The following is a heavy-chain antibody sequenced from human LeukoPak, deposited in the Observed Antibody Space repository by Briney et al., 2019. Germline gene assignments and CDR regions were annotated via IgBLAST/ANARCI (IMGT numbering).Heavy chain of an antibody. CDR2: IIPNFGTA. CDR1: GCIFSSYA. Sequence: GASVKVTCKASGCIFSSYAISWVRQAPGQGLEWMGRIIPNFGTANYAQIFQDKVTITIDESKSTAYMELSSLRFEDTAVYFCARDRFPGYSHGYFQRWGQATLVTVSS. D-gene: IGHD4-23*01. V-gene: IGHV1-69*05. CDR3: ARDRFPGYSHGYFQR. J-gene: IGHJ1*01.